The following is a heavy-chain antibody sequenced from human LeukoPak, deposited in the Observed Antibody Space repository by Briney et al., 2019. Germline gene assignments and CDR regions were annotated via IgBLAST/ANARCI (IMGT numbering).Heavy chain of an antibody. V-gene: IGHV3-23*01. CDR1: GFTFTTYW. D-gene: IGHD5-24*01. CDR2: ISPNGVIT. CDR3: AKDDAWLQYGN. J-gene: IGHJ4*02. Sequence: GGSLRLSCAASGFTFTTYWMTWVRQAPGKGLEWVSGISPNGVITYYADSVKGRFTISRDNSKGTVYLQMNSLRPEDTAVYYCAKDDAWLQYGNWGRGTLVTVSS.